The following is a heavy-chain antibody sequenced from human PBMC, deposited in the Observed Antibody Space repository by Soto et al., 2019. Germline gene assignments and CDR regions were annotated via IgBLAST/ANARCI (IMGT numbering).Heavy chain of an antibody. Sequence: SETLSLTCTVSGVSISSSDYYWGWIRQPPGKGLEWIGSIYYSGSTYYNPSLRSRVTISVDTSKNQFSLKLSSVTAADTAVYYCARYEYSGLFDYWGQGTLVTVSS. CDR2: IYYSGST. V-gene: IGHV4-39*01. CDR1: GVSISSSDYY. D-gene: IGHD5-12*01. J-gene: IGHJ4*02. CDR3: ARYEYSGLFDY.